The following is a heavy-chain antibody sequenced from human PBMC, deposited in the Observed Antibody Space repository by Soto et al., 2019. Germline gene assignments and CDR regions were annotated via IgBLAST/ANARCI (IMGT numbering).Heavy chain of an antibody. J-gene: IGHJ6*02. CDR2: ISYDGTNK. V-gene: IGHV3-30*18. Sequence: QVQLVEAGGGVVPPGTSLRLSCAASGFTFSTYGMHWVRQTPGKGLERVALISYDGTNKYYADSVKGRFTISIDNSKNTLYLQMNSLSAEDTAVYYCAKDRQADGAYDYYCYGLDVWGQGPTVSVSS. CDR1: GFTFSTYG. D-gene: IGHD4-17*01. CDR3: AKDRQADGAYDYYCYGLDV.